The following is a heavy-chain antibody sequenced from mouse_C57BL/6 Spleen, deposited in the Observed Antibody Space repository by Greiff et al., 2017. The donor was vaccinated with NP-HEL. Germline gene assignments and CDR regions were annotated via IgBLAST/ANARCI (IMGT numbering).Heavy chain of an antibody. J-gene: IGHJ3*01. CDR2: ISSGGDYI. CDR1: GFTFSSYA. CDR3: TRDLVKAWFAD. Sequence: EVMLVESGEGLVKPGGSLKLSCAASGFTFSSYAMSWVRQTPEKRLEWVAYISSGGDYIYYADTVKGRFTISRDNARNTLYLQMSSLKSEDTAMYYCTRDLVKAWFADWGQGTLVTVSA. V-gene: IGHV5-9-1*02. D-gene: IGHD2-2*01.